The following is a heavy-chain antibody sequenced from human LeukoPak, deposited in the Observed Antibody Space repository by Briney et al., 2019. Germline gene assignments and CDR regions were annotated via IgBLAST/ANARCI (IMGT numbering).Heavy chain of an antibody. Sequence: PGGSLRLSCAASGFTFSNYWMHWVRKAPGRGLVWVSHINSDASNTRYADSVKGRFTISRDNAKNTLYLQMNSLRADDTAVYYCARDNGGIVVAVAAEFDYWGQGTLVTVSS. J-gene: IGHJ4*02. CDR1: GFTFSNYW. CDR2: INSDASNT. D-gene: IGHD2-15*01. V-gene: IGHV3-74*01. CDR3: ARDNGGIVVAVAAEFDY.